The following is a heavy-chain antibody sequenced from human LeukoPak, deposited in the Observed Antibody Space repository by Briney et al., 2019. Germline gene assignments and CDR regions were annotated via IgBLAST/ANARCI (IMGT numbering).Heavy chain of an antibody. D-gene: IGHD3-10*01. J-gene: IGHJ6*02. CDR3: VRGGPGLGV. CDR1: GFTFSSYG. Sequence: PGGSLRLSCAASGFTFSSYGMHWVRQAPGKGLEWVADISSDGNNEYYADSVKGRFVISRDISKNSVYLQMNSLTIEDTALYYCVRGGPGLGVWGQGTKVTVSS. V-gene: IGHV3-30*19. CDR2: ISSDGNNE.